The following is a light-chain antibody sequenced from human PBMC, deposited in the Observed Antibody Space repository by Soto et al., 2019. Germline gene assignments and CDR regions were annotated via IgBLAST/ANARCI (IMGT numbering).Light chain of an antibody. CDR1: QSISNW. Sequence: ESQLIQSPPTLSSSVVDRVTITCRASQSISNWLAWYQQKPGTARILMIYDVSNLARGVASRFSGSGCGTEFPLTIRRVENDDVVNYCRQLYSSSASFGEGTKVDIK. CDR3: QLYSSSAS. J-gene: IGKJ1*01. V-gene: IGKV1-5*01. CDR2: DVS.